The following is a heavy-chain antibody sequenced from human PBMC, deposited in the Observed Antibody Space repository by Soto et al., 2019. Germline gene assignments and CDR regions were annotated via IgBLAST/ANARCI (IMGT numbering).Heavy chain of an antibody. J-gene: IGHJ4*02. CDR3: ARGGSGDIVVVAAIDY. D-gene: IGHD2-15*01. CDR1: GGSISSGDYY. CDR2: IFYSGST. Sequence: QVQLQESGPGLVKPSQTLSLTCSVSGGSISSGDYYWSWVRQHPGKGLEWIGYIFYSGSTYYNPSLKSRVTISVDTSKHQFSLKLSSVTAADTAVYYCARGGSGDIVVVAAIDYWGQGTLVTVSS. V-gene: IGHV4-31*03.